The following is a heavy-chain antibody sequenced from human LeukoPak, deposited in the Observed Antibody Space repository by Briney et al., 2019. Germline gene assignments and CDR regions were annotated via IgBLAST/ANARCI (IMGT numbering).Heavy chain of an antibody. J-gene: IGHJ5*02. CDR2: INPNSGGT. Sequence: APVKVSCKASGYTFTGYYMHWVRQAPGQGLEWMGWINPNSGGTNYAQKFQGRVTMTRDTSISTVYMELSRLRSDDTAVYYCARGIWFGELSRGRFDPWGQGTLVTVSS. CDR1: GYTFTGYY. D-gene: IGHD3-10*01. V-gene: IGHV1-2*02. CDR3: ARGIWFGELSRGRFDP.